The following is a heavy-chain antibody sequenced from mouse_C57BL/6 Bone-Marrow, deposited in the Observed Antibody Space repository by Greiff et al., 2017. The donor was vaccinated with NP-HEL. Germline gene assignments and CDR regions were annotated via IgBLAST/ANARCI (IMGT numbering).Heavy chain of an antibody. Sequence: QVQLQQSGPELVKPGASVKISCKASGYAFSSSWMNWVKQRPGKGLEWIGRIYPGDGDTNYNGKFKGKATLTADKSSSTAYMQLSSLTSEDSAVYFCAVLYYYGSSPPWFAYWGQGTLVTVSA. CDR2: IYPGDGDT. CDR1: GYAFSSSW. J-gene: IGHJ3*01. CDR3: AVLYYYGSSPPWFAY. V-gene: IGHV1-82*01. D-gene: IGHD1-1*01.